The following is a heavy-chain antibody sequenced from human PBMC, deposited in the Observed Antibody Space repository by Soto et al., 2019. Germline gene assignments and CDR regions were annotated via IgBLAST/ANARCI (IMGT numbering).Heavy chain of an antibody. J-gene: IGHJ4*02. CDR2: ISYDGSNK. D-gene: IGHD3-9*01. CDR3: AKDPTLLRYFGWLGGSFDY. Sequence: GGSLRLSCAASGFTFSSYGMHWVRQAPGKGLEWVAVISYDGSNKYYADSVKGRVTISRDNSKNTLYLQMNSLRAEDTAVYYCAKDPTLLRYFGWLGGSFDYWGQGTMVTVSS. CDR1: GFTFSSYG. V-gene: IGHV3-30*18.